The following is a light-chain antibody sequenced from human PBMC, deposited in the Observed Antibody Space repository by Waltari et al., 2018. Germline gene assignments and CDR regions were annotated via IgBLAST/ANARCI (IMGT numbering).Light chain of an antibody. J-gene: IGKJ1*01. CDR1: QSFSNA. CDR2: RAS. CDR3: QQYATYPRT. V-gene: IGKV1-5*03. Sequence: DIQMTQSPSTLSASVGDRVTITCRASQSFSNALAWYQQKPGKAPKLLIYRASTLEIGVPSRFSDSGSGKDFILTISSLQPDDFATYYCQQYATYPRTFAQGTKVEVK.